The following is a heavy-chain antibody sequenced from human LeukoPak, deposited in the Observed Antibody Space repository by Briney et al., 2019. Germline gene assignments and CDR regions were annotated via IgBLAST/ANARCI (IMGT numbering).Heavy chain of an antibody. CDR3: ARESGSPPMGY. CDR1: GFTVSSTY. J-gene: IGHJ4*02. CDR2: IYSGGST. D-gene: IGHD1-26*01. Sequence: SGGSLRLSCAASGFTVSSTYMSWVRQAPGKGLGWVSVIYSGGSTYYADSVKGRFTISRHNSKNTLYLQMNSLRAEDTAVYYCARESGSPPMGYWGQGTLVTVSS. V-gene: IGHV3-53*04.